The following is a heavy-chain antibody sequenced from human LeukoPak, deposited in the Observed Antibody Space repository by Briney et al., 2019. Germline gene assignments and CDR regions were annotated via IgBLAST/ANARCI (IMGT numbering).Heavy chain of an antibody. CDR3: ARRSRSGFFDY. D-gene: IGHD3-10*01. V-gene: IGHV4-39*01. J-gene: IGHJ4*02. CDR2: VYSSGST. Sequence: SETLSLTCAVSGGSINSNTYYWLGIRQPPGKGLEWLGSVYSSGSTYHNPSLKSRVAISVDTSKNQFSLRLSSVTAPDTAVYYCARRSRSGFFDYWGQGTLVTVSS. CDR1: GGSINSNTYY.